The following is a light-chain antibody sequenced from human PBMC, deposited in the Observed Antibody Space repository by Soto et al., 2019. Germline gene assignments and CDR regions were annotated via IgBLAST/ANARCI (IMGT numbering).Light chain of an antibody. CDR3: SSYTTSSTYV. V-gene: IGLV2-14*01. Sequence: QSVLTQPASVSVSPGQSISISCTGTSSAVGGYYYVSWYQQHPGKAPKLIVYEVSERPSAISNRFSASKSGNTASLTISGLRAEDEADYYCSSYTTSSTYVFGTGTKVTVL. J-gene: IGLJ1*01. CDR1: SSAVGGYYY. CDR2: EVS.